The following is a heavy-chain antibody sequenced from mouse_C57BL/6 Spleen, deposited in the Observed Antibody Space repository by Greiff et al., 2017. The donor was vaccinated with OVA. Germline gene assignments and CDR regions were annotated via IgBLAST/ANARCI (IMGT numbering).Heavy chain of an antibody. D-gene: IGHD2-4*01. CDR1: GYAFSSSW. Sequence: LVESGPELVKPGASVKISCKASGYAFSSSWMNWVKQRPGKGLEWIGRIYPGDGDTNYNGKFKGKATLTADKSSSTAYMQLSSLTSEDSAVYFCGAYDYDERGYYWGQGTTLTVSS. CDR2: IYPGDGDT. CDR3: GAYDYDERGYY. J-gene: IGHJ2*01. V-gene: IGHV1-82*01.